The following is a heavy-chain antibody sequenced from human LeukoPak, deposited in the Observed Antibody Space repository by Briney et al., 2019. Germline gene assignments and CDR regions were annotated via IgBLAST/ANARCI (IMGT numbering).Heavy chain of an antibody. CDR3: ARPTPFLRLGELSPDAFDI. D-gene: IGHD3-16*02. V-gene: IGHV4-34*01. CDR2: INHSGGT. J-gene: IGHJ3*02. Sequence: PSETLSLTCAVYGGSFSGYYWSWIRQPPGKGLEWIGEINHSGGTNYNPSLKSRVTISVDTSKNQFSLKLSSVTAADTAVYYCARPTPFLRLGELSPDAFDIWGQGTMVTVSS. CDR1: GGSFSGYY.